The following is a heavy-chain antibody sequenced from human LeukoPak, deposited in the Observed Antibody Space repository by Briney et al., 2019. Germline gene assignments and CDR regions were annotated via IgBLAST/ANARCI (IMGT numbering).Heavy chain of an antibody. CDR3: ARGRKAYCGGDCYLGDASDI. V-gene: IGHV1-18*01. CDR2: ISPYNGNT. D-gene: IGHD2-21*01. Sequence: ASVKVSCKPYGYTFNTYGITWVRQAPGQGLEWMGWISPYNGNTNYAQKFQGRVTLITDTSTSTAYMELRSLRSDDTAVYYCARGRKAYCGGDCYLGDASDIWGQGTMVTVSS. CDR1: GYTFNTYG. J-gene: IGHJ3*02.